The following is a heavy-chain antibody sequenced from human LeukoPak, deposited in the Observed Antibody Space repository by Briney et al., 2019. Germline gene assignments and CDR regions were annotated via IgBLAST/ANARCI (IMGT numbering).Heavy chain of an antibody. D-gene: IGHD6-6*01. V-gene: IGHV1-69*04. CDR3: AKNIAARRELDY. CDR2: IIPILGIA. Sequence: SVKVSCKASGGTFSSYAISWVRQAPGQGLEWMGRIIPILGIANYAQKFQGRVTITADKSTSTAYMELSSLRSEDTAVYYCAKNIAARRELDYWGREPWSPSPQ. J-gene: IGHJ4*02. CDR1: GGTFSSYA.